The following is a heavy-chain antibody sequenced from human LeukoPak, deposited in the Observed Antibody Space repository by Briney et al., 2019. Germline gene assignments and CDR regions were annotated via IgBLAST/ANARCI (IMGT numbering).Heavy chain of an antibody. Sequence: ASVKVSCKASGYTFTGYYMHWVRQAPGQGLEWMGWINPNSGGTNYAQKFQGRVTMTRDTSISTAYMELSRLRSDDTAVYFCARVDFYYDSSAYFYGWLDPWGQGTLVTVSS. CDR3: ARVDFYYDSSAYFYGWLDP. CDR2: INPNSGGT. D-gene: IGHD3-22*01. CDR1: GYTFTGYY. J-gene: IGHJ5*02. V-gene: IGHV1-2*02.